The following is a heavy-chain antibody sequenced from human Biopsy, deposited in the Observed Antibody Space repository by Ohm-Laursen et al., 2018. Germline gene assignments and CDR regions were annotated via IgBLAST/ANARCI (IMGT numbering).Heavy chain of an antibody. Sequence: TLSLTCAVSGYSVTNDYYWGWIRQPPGKGLEWIGNIYYDGITYYNPSLKSRGAMSVDTSKNQFSLRLTSMTAADTAVYYCARVAGGYAYYYGMDVWGQGTTVIVSS. J-gene: IGHJ6*02. CDR1: GYSVTNDYY. D-gene: IGHD5-12*01. CDR2: IYYDGIT. V-gene: IGHV4-38-2*01. CDR3: ARVAGGYAYYYGMDV.